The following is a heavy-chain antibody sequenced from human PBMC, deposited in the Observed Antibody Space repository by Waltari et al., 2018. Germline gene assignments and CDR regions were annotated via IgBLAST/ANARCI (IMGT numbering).Heavy chain of an antibody. Sequence: EMQQLESGGGLVQPGGSLRLSCATSGFTFNNYAMNWVRQAPGKGLEWVSAISAGGATTYYADSMKGRFTISRDNSKNTLYLQMNSLRAEDTAVYYCAKPSLDYWGQGTLVTVSS. J-gene: IGHJ4*02. CDR3: AKPSLDY. V-gene: IGHV3-23*01. CDR1: GFTFNNYA. CDR2: ISAGGATT.